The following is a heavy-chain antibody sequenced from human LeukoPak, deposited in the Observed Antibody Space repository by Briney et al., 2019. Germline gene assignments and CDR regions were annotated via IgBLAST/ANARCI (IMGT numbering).Heavy chain of an antibody. CDR2: ISAYNGNT. D-gene: IGHD6-13*01. CDR3: ARDRGWQQLVLVSNWLDP. Sequence: ASVKVSCKASGYTFTSYAMHWVRQAPGQRLEWMGWISAYNGNTNYAQKLQGRVTMTTDTSTSTAYMELRSLRSDDTAVYYCARDRGWQQLVLVSNWLDPWGQGTLVTVSS. CDR1: GYTFTSYA. V-gene: IGHV1-18*01. J-gene: IGHJ5*02.